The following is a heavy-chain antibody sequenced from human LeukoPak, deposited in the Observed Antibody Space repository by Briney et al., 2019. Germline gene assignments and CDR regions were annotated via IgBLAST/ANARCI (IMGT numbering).Heavy chain of an antibody. CDR2: IDYDSSHI. J-gene: IGHJ4*02. CDR3: ARDPLRYLRVGHYDY. V-gene: IGHV3-21*01. D-gene: IGHD3-9*01. CDR1: GSTFSNSA. Sequence: TGGSLRLSCAASGSTFSNSAMNWVRQVPGKGLEWVSSIDYDSSHIYYAASVRGRFTISRDNARNSVYLQMNSLRVEDTAVYYCARDPLRYLRVGHYDYWGQGTLVAVSS.